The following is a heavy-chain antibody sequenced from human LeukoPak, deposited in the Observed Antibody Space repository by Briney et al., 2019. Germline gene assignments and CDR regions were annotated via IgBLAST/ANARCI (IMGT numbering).Heavy chain of an antibody. J-gene: IGHJ4*02. V-gene: IGHV4-59*01. CDR2: RHYSGST. D-gene: IGHD6-6*01. CDR1: GGSISSYY. CDR3: TRDYSSSYYFDT. Sequence: PSETLSLTCSVSGGSISSYYWICIRQPPGKGLDWIGYRHYSGSTNYTPSLTSRVTISEDTSKNQFSLKLSSVTAADTAVYYCTRDYSSSYYFDTWGQGTLVTVSS.